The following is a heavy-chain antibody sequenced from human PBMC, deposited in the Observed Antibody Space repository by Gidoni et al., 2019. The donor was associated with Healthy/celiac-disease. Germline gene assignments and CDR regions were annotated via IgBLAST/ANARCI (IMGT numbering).Heavy chain of an antibody. V-gene: IGHV3-33*01. Sequence: IFSSYGMHWVRQAPGKGLEWVAVIWYDGSNKYYADSVKGRFTISRDTSKNTLYLQMNILRAEDTAVYYCASTLTYSSGSPLDYWGQGTLVTVSS. CDR3: ASTLTYSSGSPLDY. D-gene: IGHD6-19*01. CDR1: IFSSYG. CDR2: IWYDGSNK. J-gene: IGHJ4*02.